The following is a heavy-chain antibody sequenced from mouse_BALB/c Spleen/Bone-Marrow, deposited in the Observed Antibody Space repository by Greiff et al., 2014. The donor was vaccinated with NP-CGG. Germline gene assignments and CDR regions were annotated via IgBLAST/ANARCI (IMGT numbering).Heavy chain of an antibody. J-gene: IGHJ2*01. D-gene: IGHD1-1*02. CDR3: ARDKGGILFDY. V-gene: IGHV7-3*02. CDR1: GFTFTDYY. CDR2: IRNKANGYTT. Sequence: DVMLVESGGGLVQPGGSLRLSCATSGFTFTDYYMNWVRQPPGKALEWLGFIRNKANGYTTEYSASVKGQFTISRDNSQSILYLQMNTLRAEDSATYYCARDKGGILFDYWGQGTTLTVSS.